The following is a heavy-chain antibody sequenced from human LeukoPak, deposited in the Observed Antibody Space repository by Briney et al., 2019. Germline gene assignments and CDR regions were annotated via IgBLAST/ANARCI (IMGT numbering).Heavy chain of an antibody. J-gene: IGHJ4*02. D-gene: IGHD3-10*01. CDR1: GYTFTSYG. CDR3: ARRDHHYGSGSPRGSHFDY. V-gene: IGHV1-18*01. CDR2: ISAYNGNT. Sequence: AASVKVSCKASGYTFTSYGISWVRQAPGQGLEWMGWISAYNGNTNYAQKFQGRVTMTTDTSTSTAYMELRSLRSDDTAVYYCARRDHHYGSGSPRGSHFDYWGQGSLVTVSP.